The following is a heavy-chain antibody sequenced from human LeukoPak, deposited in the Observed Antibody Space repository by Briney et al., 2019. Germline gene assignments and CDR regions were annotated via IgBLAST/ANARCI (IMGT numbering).Heavy chain of an antibody. J-gene: IGHJ4*02. CDR2: IHHSGDT. CDR3: ARSYASSGLDH. Sequence: PSETLSLTCTVSGYSITSIYYWGWIRPPPGKGLEWIGNIHHSGDTAYNPSLKSRVTISVDTSKSQFSLKLSSVTAADTAVYCARSYASSGLDHWGQGTLVTVSS. D-gene: IGHD3-16*01. CDR1: GYSITSIYY. V-gene: IGHV4-38-2*02.